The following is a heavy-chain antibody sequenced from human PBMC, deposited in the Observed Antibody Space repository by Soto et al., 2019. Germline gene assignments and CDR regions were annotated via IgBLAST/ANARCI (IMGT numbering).Heavy chain of an antibody. V-gene: IGHV4-31*03. Sequence: NPSETLSLTCTVSGGSISSGGYYWSWIRQHPGKGLEWIGYIYYSGSTYYNPSLKSRVTISVDTSKNQFSLKLSSVTAADTAVYYCAREHLGGGYSYGAPIQSYYYYGMDVWGQGTTVTVSS. CDR3: AREHLGGGYSYGAPIQSYYYYGMDV. D-gene: IGHD5-18*01. CDR1: GGSISSGGYY. J-gene: IGHJ6*02. CDR2: IYYSGST.